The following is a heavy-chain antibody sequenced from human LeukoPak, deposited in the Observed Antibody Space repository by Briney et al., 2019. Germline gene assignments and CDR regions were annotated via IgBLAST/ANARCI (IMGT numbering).Heavy chain of an antibody. J-gene: IGHJ4*02. D-gene: IGHD6-6*01. Sequence: SETLSLTCTVSGYSISSGYYWGWIRQPPGKGLEWIGGIYHSGSTYYNPSLKSRVTISVDTSKNQFSLKLSSVTAADTAVYYCARVWTDLFEYSSPFGYWGQGTLVTVSS. CDR3: ARVWTDLFEYSSPFGY. V-gene: IGHV4-38-2*02. CDR2: IYHSGST. CDR1: GYSISSGYY.